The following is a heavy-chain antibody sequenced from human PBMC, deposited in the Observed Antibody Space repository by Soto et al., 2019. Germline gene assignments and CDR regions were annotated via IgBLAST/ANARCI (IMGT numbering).Heavy chain of an antibody. CDR1: GYTFTSYG. CDR2: ISAYNGNT. Sequence: ASVKVSCKASGYTFTSYGISWVRQAPGQGLEWMGWISAYNGNTNYAQKLQGRVTMTTDTSTSTAYMELRSLRSDDTAVYYCARDFGSYGSPGTDYWGQGTLVTVSS. CDR3: ARDFGSYGSPGTDY. V-gene: IGHV1-18*01. J-gene: IGHJ4*02. D-gene: IGHD5-18*01.